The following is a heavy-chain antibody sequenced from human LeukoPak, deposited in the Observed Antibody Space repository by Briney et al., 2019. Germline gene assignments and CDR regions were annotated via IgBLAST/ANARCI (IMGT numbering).Heavy chain of an antibody. Sequence: GGSLRLSCAASGFTFSSYSMNWVRQAPGKGLEWVSYISSSSAAIYYADSVKGRFTVSRDNAKNSLYLQMNSLRAEDTAVYYCARDEWSSGSYYFDYWGQGTLVTVSS. CDR1: GFTFSSYS. J-gene: IGHJ4*02. CDR2: ISSSSAAI. CDR3: ARDEWSSGSYYFDY. V-gene: IGHV3-48*04. D-gene: IGHD6-19*01.